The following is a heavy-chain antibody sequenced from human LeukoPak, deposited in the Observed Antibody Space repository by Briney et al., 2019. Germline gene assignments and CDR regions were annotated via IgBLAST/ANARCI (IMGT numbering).Heavy chain of an antibody. CDR2: ISYDGSNK. V-gene: IGHV3-30*03. Sequence: PGGSLRLSCAASGFTFSSYGMHWVRQAPGKGLEWVAVISYDGSNKYYADSVKGRFTISRDNSKNTLYLQMNSLRAEDTAVYYCARGLIYYGMDVWGQGTTVTVSS. J-gene: IGHJ6*02. CDR3: ARGLIYYGMDV. CDR1: GFTFSSYG.